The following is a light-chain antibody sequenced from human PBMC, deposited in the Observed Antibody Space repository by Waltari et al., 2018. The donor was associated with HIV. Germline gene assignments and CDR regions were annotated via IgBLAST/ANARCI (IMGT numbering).Light chain of an antibody. CDR3: HQYASFSGT. CDR2: QAS. V-gene: IGKV1-5*03. CDR1: QNVGAF. Sequence: DIRLTQSPSTLSASAGDRVAITCRAGQNVGAFLAWYQQKPVKPPTLLIFQASILEGGVPSRFSGSVSGSDFTLTINGLQSDDFATYYCHQYASFSGTFGQGTKVEL. J-gene: IGKJ1*01.